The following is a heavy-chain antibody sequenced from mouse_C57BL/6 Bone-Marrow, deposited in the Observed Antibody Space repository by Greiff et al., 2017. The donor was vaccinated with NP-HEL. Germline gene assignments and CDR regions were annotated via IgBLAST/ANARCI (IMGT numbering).Heavy chain of an antibody. Sequence: EVKLVESGGGLVQPGGSLKLSCAASGFTFSDYGMAWVRQAPRKGPEWVAFISNLAYSIYYADTVPGRFTISRENAKNTLYLEMSSLRSEDTAMYYCARLYYGYDCWYFDVWGTGTTVTVSS. CDR2: ISNLAYSI. V-gene: IGHV5-15*01. D-gene: IGHD2-2*01. CDR3: ARLYYGYDCWYFDV. CDR1: GFTFSDYG. J-gene: IGHJ1*03.